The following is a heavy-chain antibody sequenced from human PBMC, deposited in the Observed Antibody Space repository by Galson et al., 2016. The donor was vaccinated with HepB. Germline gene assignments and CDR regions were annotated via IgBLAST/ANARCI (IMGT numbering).Heavy chain of an antibody. D-gene: IGHD6-19*01. CDR3: AKDRASYSSGWYVGFQH. CDR1: GFTFSSYT. J-gene: IGHJ1*01. CDR2: ISGSGIIT. V-gene: IGHV3-23*01. Sequence: SLRLSCAASGFTFSSYTVSWVRQAPGKGLEWVSTISGSGIITYYPDSVKGRFTISRDNSKNTLYLQMNSLRAEDTAVYYCAKDRASYSSGWYVGFQHWGQGTLVTVSS.